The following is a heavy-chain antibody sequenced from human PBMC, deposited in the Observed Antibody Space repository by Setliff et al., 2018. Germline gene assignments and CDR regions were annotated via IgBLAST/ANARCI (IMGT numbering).Heavy chain of an antibody. CDR3: RFWSGYYKNDY. D-gene: IGHD3-3*01. CDR1: GASFSNYY. V-gene: IGHV4-34*01. Sequence: PSETLSLTCTVYGASFSNYYWGWVRQPPEERPEWIGEIDHSGRTKYNPSLKGRVTISVDTSKNQFSLRLSSVTAADTAVDYCRFWSGYYKNDYWGQGTVVTVSS. CDR2: IDHSGRT. J-gene: IGHJ4*02.